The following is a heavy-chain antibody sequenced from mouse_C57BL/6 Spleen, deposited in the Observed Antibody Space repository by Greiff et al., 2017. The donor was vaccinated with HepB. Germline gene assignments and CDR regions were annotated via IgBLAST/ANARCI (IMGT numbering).Heavy chain of an antibody. Sequence: QVHVKQSGPGLVQPSQSLSITCTVSGFSLTSYGVHWVRQSPGKGLEWLGVIWSGGSTDYNAAFISRLSISKDNSKSQVFFKMNSLQADDTAIYYCARNNYGSRDEWFAYWGQGTLVTVSA. CDR1: GFSLTSYG. D-gene: IGHD1-1*01. V-gene: IGHV2-2*01. CDR2: IWSGGST. CDR3: ARNNYGSRDEWFAY. J-gene: IGHJ3*01.